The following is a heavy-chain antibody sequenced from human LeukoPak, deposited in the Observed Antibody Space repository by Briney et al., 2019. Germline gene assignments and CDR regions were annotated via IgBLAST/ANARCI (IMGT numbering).Heavy chain of an antibody. Sequence: GGSLRLSCAASGFTFSTYAMSWVRQAPGKGLEWVSGISGRDGSTYYADSVKGRFTISRDNSKNTLYLQMNSLRAEDTAVYYCAKDGWFGETAFDIWGQGTMVTVSS. J-gene: IGHJ3*02. CDR2: ISGRDGST. V-gene: IGHV3-23*01. D-gene: IGHD3-10*01. CDR1: GFTFSTYA. CDR3: AKDGWFGETAFDI.